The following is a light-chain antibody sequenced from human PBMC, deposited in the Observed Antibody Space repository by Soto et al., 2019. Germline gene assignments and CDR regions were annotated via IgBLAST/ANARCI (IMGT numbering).Light chain of an antibody. CDR3: SYYTSNSTVI. V-gene: IGLV2-14*01. J-gene: IGLJ2*01. CDR2: DVS. CDR1: SSDVGGYNY. Sequence: QSVLTQPASVSGSPGQSITISCTGTSSDVGGYNYVSWYQQHPGKAPKLMIYDVSNRPSGVSNRFSDSKSGNTASLTISGLQAEDEAYYYCSYYTSNSTVIFGGGTKLTVL.